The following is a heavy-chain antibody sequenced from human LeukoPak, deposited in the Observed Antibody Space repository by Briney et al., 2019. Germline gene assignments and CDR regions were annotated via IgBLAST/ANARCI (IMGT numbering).Heavy chain of an antibody. CDR1: GFTFSSYW. V-gene: IGHV3-74*01. D-gene: IGHD3-10*01. Sequence: GGSLRLSCAASGFTFSSYWMHWVRHAPGKGLVWVSRINTVGSSTIYADSVKGRFTISRDNAKNTLYLQMNSLRAEDTAIYYCARVAGGAFDSWGHGTLVTVSS. J-gene: IGHJ4*01. CDR3: ARVAGGAFDS. CDR2: INTVGSST.